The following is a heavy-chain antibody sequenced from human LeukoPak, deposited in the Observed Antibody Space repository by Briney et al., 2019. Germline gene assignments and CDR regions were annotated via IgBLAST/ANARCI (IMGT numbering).Heavy chain of an antibody. CDR3: ARDRRSHRLPASIDY. V-gene: IGHV3-74*01. CDR2: INSDGSST. Sequence: QTGGSLRLSCAASGFTFSSYWMHWVRQAPGKGLVWVSRINSDGSSTSYADSVKGRFTISRDNAKNSLYLQMNSLRAEDTAVYYCARDRRSHRLPASIDYWGQGTLVTVSS. J-gene: IGHJ4*02. CDR1: GFTFSSYW. D-gene: IGHD2-2*01.